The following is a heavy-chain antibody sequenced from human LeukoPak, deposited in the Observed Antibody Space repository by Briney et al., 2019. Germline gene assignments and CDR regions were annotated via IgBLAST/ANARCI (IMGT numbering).Heavy chain of an antibody. Sequence: ASVKVSCKASGYTFTSYYMHWVRQAPGQGLEWMGWINPNSGGTNYAQKFQGRDTMTRDTSISTAYMELSRLRSDDTAVYYCAKYRTTLIYSSSWYLDFDYWGQGTLVTVSS. CDR1: GYTFTSYY. CDR3: AKYRTTLIYSSSWYLDFDY. J-gene: IGHJ4*02. CDR2: INPNSGGT. D-gene: IGHD6-13*01. V-gene: IGHV1-2*02.